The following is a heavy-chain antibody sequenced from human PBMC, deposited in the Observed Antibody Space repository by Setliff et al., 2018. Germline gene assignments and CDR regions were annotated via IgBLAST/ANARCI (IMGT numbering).Heavy chain of an antibody. CDR1: GGTLTDYF. CDR3: ARTINFLGSGTWGYMDV. D-gene: IGHD3-10*01. J-gene: IGHJ6*03. CDR2: IDHGGGS. V-gene: IGHV4-34*01. Sequence: VSGGTLTDYFWSWVRQPPGKRLEWIGDIDHGGGSSYNPSLQSRATLSLDTSENEFSLRLTSVTAADTAVYFCARTINFLGSGTWGYMDVWGKGTTVTVSS.